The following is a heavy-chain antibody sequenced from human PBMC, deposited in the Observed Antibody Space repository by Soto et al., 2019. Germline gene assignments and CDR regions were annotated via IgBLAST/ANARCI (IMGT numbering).Heavy chain of an antibody. CDR1: GGSFSGYY. D-gene: IGHD2-15*01. CDR3: ARVRNEHLEGRRQDYYYYMDV. CDR2: INHSGST. V-gene: IGHV4-34*01. Sequence: QVQLQQWGAGLLKPSETLSLTCAVYGGSFSGYYWSWIRQPPGKGLEWIGEINHSGSTNYNPSLKSRGTISVDTSKNQFSLKLSSVNAADTAVYYCARVRNEHLEGRRQDYYYYMDVWGKGTTVTVSS. J-gene: IGHJ6*03.